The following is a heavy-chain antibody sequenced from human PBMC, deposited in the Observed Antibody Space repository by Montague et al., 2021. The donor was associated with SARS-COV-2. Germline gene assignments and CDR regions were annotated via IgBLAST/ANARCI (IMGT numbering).Heavy chain of an antibody. D-gene: IGHD4-23*01. CDR2: IFWDDDK. Sequence: PALVKPTQTLTLTCTVSGFSLSTSGAGVGWIRQPPGKALEWLALIFWDDDKRYSPSLKNRVTITKDTSKNQVVLRMTNMDPLDTATYYCAHKVKWELYYFDYWGQGTRVTVSS. CDR3: AHKVKWELYYFDY. J-gene: IGHJ4*02. CDR1: GFSLSTSGAG. V-gene: IGHV2-5*02.